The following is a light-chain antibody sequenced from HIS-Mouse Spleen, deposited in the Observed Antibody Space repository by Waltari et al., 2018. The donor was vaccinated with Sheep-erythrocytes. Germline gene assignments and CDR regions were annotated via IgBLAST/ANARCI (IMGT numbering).Light chain of an antibody. V-gene: IGKV1-39*01. J-gene: IGKJ1*01. CDR1: QSISSY. CDR2: AAS. CDR3: QQSYSTHRT. Sequence: DIQMTQSPSSLSASVGARVTNTCRESQSISSYLNWYQQKQGKAHKLLIYAASSLQSGVPSRFSGSGSGTDFTLTISSLQPEDFATYYCQQSYSTHRTFGQGTKVEIK.